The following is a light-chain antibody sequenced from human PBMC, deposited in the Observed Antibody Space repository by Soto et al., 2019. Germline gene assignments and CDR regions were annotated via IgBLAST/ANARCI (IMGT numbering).Light chain of an antibody. CDR1: SSNIGNNY. CDR2: ELA. Sequence: QSVLTQPPSVSAAPGQKVTISCSGSSSNIGNNYVSWYQQLPGTAPKLLIYELAKRPAGVPDRFSGSKSGNTASLTVSGLQAEDEADYFCSSDAGDHNYVFGTGTKLTVL. V-gene: IGLV1-51*01. CDR3: SSDAGDHNYV. J-gene: IGLJ1*01.